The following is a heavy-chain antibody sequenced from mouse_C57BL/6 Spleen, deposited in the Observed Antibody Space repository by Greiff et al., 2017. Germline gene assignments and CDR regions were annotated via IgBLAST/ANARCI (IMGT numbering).Heavy chain of an antibody. J-gene: IGHJ3*01. CDR3: ARPDSSGSWFAY. Sequence: QVQLQQSGPELVKPGASVKISCKASGYAFSSSWMNWVQQRPGKGLEWIGRIYPGDGDTNYNGKFKGKATLTADKSSSTAYMQLSSLTSEDSAVYFCARPDSSGSWFAYWGQGTLVTVSA. D-gene: IGHD3-2*02. V-gene: IGHV1-82*01. CDR1: GYAFSSSW. CDR2: IYPGDGDT.